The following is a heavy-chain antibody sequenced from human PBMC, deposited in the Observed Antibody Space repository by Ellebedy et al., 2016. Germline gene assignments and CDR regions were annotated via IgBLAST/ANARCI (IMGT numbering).Heavy chain of an antibody. CDR2: IYYSGST. D-gene: IGHD5-18*01. J-gene: IGHJ4*02. CDR3: ARPYSYGSEYYFDY. V-gene: IGHV4-39*01. Sequence: SETLSLTXTVSGGSISSSSYYWGWIRQPPGKGLEWIGSIYYSGSTYYNPSLKSRVTISVDTSKNQFSLKLSSVTAADTAVYYCARPYSYGSEYYFDYWGQGTLVTVSS. CDR1: GGSISSSSYY.